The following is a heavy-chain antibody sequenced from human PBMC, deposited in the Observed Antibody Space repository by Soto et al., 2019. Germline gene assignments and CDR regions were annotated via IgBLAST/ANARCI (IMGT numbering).Heavy chain of an antibody. CDR1: GGSISSGDYY. V-gene: IGHV4-30-4*01. D-gene: IGHD6-13*01. Sequence: PSETLSLTCTVSGGSISSGDYYWIWIRQPPGKGLGWIGYIYYSGSTYYNPSLKSRVTISVDTSKNQFSLKLSSVTAADTAVYYCAREEVEAAGTLDYWGQGTLVTVSS. J-gene: IGHJ4*02. CDR3: AREEVEAAGTLDY. CDR2: IYYSGST.